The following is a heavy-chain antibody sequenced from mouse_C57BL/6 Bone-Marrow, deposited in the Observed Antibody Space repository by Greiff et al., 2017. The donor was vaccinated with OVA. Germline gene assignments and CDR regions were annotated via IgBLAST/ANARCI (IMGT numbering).Heavy chain of an antibody. D-gene: IGHD1-1*01. V-gene: IGHV1-64*01. CDR2: IHPNSGST. CDR3: AKGVYYTDFDY. J-gene: IGHJ2*01. CDR1: GYTFTSYW. Sequence: QVHVKQPGAELVKPGASVKLSCKASGYTFTSYWMHWVKQRPGQGLEWIGMIHPNSGSTNYNEKFKSKATLTVDKSSSTAYMQLSSLTSEDSAVYYCAKGVYYTDFDYWGQGTTLTVSS.